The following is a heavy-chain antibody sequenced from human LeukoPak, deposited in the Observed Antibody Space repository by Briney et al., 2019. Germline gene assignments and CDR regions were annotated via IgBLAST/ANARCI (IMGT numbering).Heavy chain of an antibody. CDR1: GFTFSSYG. V-gene: IGHV3-30*02. D-gene: IGHD2-2*01. CDR2: IRSDDGSK. Sequence: GGSLRLSCAASGFTFSSYGMHWVRQAPGKGLEWVAFIRSDDGSKYYADSVKGRFTISRDNSKNTLYLQMNSLRAEDTAVYYCAKGRGVVVPAAMGGGNYWGQGTLVTVSS. CDR3: AKGRGVVVPAAMGGGNY. J-gene: IGHJ4*02.